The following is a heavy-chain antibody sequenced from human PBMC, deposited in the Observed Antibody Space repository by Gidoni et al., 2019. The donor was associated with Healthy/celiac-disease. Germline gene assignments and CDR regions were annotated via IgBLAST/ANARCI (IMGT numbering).Heavy chain of an antibody. Sequence: QVQLVQSGAEVKKPGSSAKVSCQASGGAFSSYAISWVRQAPGQGLELMGGIIPIIGSANYAHQFHGSVTITAAESTSTAYMELSSLISEYTAVYYCARAGYCTNGVCLALDYWGQGTLVTVSS. J-gene: IGHJ4*02. V-gene: IGHV1-69*01. CDR1: GGAFSSYA. CDR3: ARAGYCTNGVCLALDY. CDR2: IIPIIGSA. D-gene: IGHD2-8*01.